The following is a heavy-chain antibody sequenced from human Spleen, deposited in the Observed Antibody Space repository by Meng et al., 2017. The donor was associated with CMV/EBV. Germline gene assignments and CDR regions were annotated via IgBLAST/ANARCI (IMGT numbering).Heavy chain of an antibody. CDR2: INPNSGGT. Sequence: ASVKVSCKASGYTFTGYYMHWVRQAPGQGLEWMGWINPNSGGTNYAQKFQGRVTMTRDTSISTAYMELSRLRSDDTAVYYCARPLFGDNNWFDPWGQGTLVTGSS. D-gene: IGHD3-3*01. J-gene: IGHJ5*02. CDR1: GYTFTGYY. V-gene: IGHV1-2*02. CDR3: ARPLFGDNNWFDP.